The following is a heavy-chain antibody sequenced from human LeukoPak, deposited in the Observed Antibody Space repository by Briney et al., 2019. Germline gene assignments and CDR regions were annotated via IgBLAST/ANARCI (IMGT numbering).Heavy chain of an antibody. CDR2: IKEDGSEK. CDR3: ATGRITIFGVVTNDAFDI. CDR1: GFTFSRYW. J-gene: IGHJ3*02. V-gene: IGHV3-7*01. D-gene: IGHD3-3*01. Sequence: PGGSLRLSCAASGFTFSRYWMTWVRQAPGKGLEWVANIKEDGSEKYYVDSVKGRFTISRDNAKNLLFLQMNSLRADDTAVYYCATGRITIFGVVTNDAFDIWGQGTMVTVSS.